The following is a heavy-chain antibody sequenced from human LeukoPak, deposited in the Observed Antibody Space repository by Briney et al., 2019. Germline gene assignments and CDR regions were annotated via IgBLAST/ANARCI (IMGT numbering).Heavy chain of an antibody. CDR1: GGSFSGYY. V-gene: IGHV4-34*01. CDR2: INHSGST. J-gene: IGHJ5*02. CDR3: ARSSIAVAGLEFDP. Sequence: PSETLSLTCAVYGGSFSGYYWSWIRQPPGKGLEWIGEINHSGSTNYNPSLKSRVTISVDTSKNQFSLKLSSVTAADTAVYYCARSSIAVAGLEFDPWGQGTLVTVSS. D-gene: IGHD6-19*01.